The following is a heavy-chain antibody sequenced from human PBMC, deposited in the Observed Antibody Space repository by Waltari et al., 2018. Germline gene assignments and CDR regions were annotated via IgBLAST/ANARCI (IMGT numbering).Heavy chain of an antibody. CDR3: ARGSSGSYTRYYYYGMDV. V-gene: IGHV4-4*02. J-gene: IGHJ6*02. CDR2: IYHSGST. CDR1: GGSISSSNW. D-gene: IGHD3-10*01. Sequence: QVQLQESGPGLVKPSGTLSLTCAVSGGSISSSNWWSWVRQPPGKGLEWIVEIYHSGSTNYNPSLKCRVTISVDKSKNQFSLKLSSVTAADTAVYYCARGSSGSYTRYYYYGMDVWGQGTTVTVSS.